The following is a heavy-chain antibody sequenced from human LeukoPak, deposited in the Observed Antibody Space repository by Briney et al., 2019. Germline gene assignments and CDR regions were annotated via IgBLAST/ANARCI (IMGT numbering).Heavy chain of an antibody. Sequence: SGPTLGNPTPTLTLTCTFSGFSLNTRGVGVGWIRQPPGRALEWLALIYWDDDRRYSPSLKSRLTITKDTSRNQVVLTMTNMDPVDTATYFCAHRKNYYDSSVFDNWGQGTLVTVSS. CDR2: IYWDDDR. CDR1: GFSLNTRGVG. V-gene: IGHV2-5*02. CDR3: AHRKNYYDSSVFDN. J-gene: IGHJ4*02. D-gene: IGHD3-22*01.